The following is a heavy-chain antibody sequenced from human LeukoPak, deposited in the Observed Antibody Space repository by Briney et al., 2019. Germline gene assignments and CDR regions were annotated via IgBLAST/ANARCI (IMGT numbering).Heavy chain of an antibody. CDR2: TYYRSKWHN. CDR1: GGSVSSNSAA. CDR3: VRSRGDLDY. V-gene: IGHV6-1*01. D-gene: IGHD3-10*01. J-gene: IGHJ4*02. Sequence: SQTLSLTCAISGGSVSSNSAAWNWIRQSPARGLEWLGRTYYRSKWHNDYAPSVKSRITINPDTSKNQFSLQVNSMTPEDTAVYYCVRSRGDLDYWGQGTLVTVSS.